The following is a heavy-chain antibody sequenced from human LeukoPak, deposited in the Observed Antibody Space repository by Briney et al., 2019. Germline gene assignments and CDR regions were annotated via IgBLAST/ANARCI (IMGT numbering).Heavy chain of an antibody. Sequence: GGSLRLSCAASGFTFSNAWMSWVRQAPGKGLEWVGRIKSKTDGGTTDYAAPVKGRFTISRDDSKNTLYLQMNSLKTEDTAVYYCTRNSGSYHIDYWGQGTLVTVSS. CDR3: TRNSGSYHIDY. V-gene: IGHV3-15*01. CDR2: IKSKTDGGTT. D-gene: IGHD1-26*01. CDR1: GFTFSNAW. J-gene: IGHJ4*02.